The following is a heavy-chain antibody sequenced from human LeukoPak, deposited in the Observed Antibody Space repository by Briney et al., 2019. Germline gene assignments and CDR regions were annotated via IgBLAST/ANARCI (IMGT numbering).Heavy chain of an antibody. D-gene: IGHD6-19*01. V-gene: IGHV3-23*01. CDR3: ARGGGIAVLGWLDP. J-gene: IGHJ5*02. CDR1: GFTFSSYA. Sequence: PGGSLRLSCAASGFTFSSYAMSWVRQAPGKGLEWVSSISGGGGSTYHADSVKGRFTISRDNSKDMLYLQKNSLRAEDTAVYYCARGGGIAVLGWLDPWGQGTLVTVSS. CDR2: ISGGGGST.